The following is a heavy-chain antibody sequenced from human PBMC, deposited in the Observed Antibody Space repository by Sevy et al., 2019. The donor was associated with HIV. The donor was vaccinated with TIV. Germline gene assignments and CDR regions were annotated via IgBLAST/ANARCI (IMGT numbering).Heavy chain of an antibody. CDR3: ARDSAMTKDS. CDR1: GFIFSGYW. Sequence: GGSLRLSCAASGFIFSGYWMSWVRQAPGRGLEWVANIKQDGSEIYYGDSVKGRFTISRDNAKNSLYLQMNSLRVEDTGVHYCARDSAMTKDSWGQGTLVTVSS. CDR2: IKQDGSEI. D-gene: IGHD4-17*01. V-gene: IGHV3-7*01. J-gene: IGHJ4*02.